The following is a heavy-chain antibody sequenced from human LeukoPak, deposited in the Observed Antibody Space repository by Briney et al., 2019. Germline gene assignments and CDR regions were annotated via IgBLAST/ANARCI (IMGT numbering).Heavy chain of an antibody. D-gene: IGHD4-17*01. V-gene: IGHV3-33*06. CDR1: GFTFSSYG. J-gene: IGHJ4*02. CDR2: IWYDGSNK. Sequence: GGSLRLSCAASGFTFSSYGMHWVRQAPGKGLEWVAVIWYDGSNKYYADSVKGRFTISRDNSKNTLYLQMNSLRAEDTAVYYCAKVIYGDYPFDYWGQGTLVTVSS. CDR3: AKVIYGDYPFDY.